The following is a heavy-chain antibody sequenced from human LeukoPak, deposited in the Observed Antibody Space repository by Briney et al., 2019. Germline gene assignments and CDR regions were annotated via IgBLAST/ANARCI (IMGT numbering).Heavy chain of an antibody. Sequence: GGSLRLSCAASGFTFSDAWMSWVRQAPGKGLEWVGRIKSKTDGGETDYAAPVKGRLTIEIDDSKKTMYLQMNSLKTEDTAVYYCTPILYGDYEGGGQGILVTVSS. J-gene: IGHJ4*02. V-gene: IGHV3-15*01. D-gene: IGHD4-17*01. CDR1: GFTFSDAW. CDR2: IKSKTDGGET. CDR3: TPILYGDYEG.